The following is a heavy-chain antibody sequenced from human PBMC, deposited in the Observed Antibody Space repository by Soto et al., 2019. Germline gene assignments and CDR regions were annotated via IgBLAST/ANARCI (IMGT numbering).Heavy chain of an antibody. J-gene: IGHJ5*02. CDR1: GGSFSGYY. D-gene: IGHD2-21*01. CDR2: INHSGST. CDR3: ARVRRLLNWFDP. V-gene: IGHV4-34*01. Sequence: PSETLSLTCAVYGGSFSGYYWSWIRQPPGKGLEWIGEINHSGSTNYNPSLKSRVTISVDTSKNQFSLKLSSVTAADTAVYYCARVRRLLNWFDPWGQGTLVTVSS.